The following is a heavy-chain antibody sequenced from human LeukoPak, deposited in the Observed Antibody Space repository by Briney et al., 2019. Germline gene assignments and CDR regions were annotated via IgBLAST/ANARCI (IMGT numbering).Heavy chain of an antibody. CDR3: ARVVGGIFED. V-gene: IGHV6-1*01. J-gene: IGHJ4*02. CDR2: TYYRSKWST. CDR1: GDSVSSHLVT. Sequence: SQTLSLTCAISGDSVSSHLVTWNWIRQSPSSGLEWLGRTYYRSKWSTDYAVSVKSRISINPDTSKNQFSLQLNSVTPEDTAVYYCARVVGGIFEDWGPGTLVSVSS. D-gene: IGHD1-26*01.